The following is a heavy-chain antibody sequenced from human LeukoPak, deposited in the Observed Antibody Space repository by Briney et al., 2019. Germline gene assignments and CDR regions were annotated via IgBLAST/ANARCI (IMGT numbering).Heavy chain of an antibody. Sequence: GGSLRLSCAASGFTFSSYGMLCVRQAPGEGLEWVAFIRYDGSNKYYADSVKGRFTISRDNSKTTLYLQMNSLRAEDTAVYYCAKDGGYCSSTSCPEDNWFDTWGQGTLVTVSS. V-gene: IGHV3-30*02. D-gene: IGHD2-2*01. CDR1: GFTFSSYG. CDR3: AKDGGYCSSTSCPEDNWFDT. CDR2: IRYDGSNK. J-gene: IGHJ5*02.